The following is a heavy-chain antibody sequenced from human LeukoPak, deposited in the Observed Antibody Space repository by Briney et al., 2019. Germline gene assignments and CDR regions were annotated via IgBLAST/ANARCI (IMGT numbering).Heavy chain of an antibody. CDR2: IWYDGSNK. V-gene: IGHV3-33*01. J-gene: IGHJ4*02. D-gene: IGHD2-2*01. Sequence: GGSLRLSCAASGFTFSSYGMHWVRQAPGKGLEWVAVIWYDGSNKYYADSVKGRFTVSRDNSKNTLYLQMNSLRAEDTAVYYCARDYCRSISCSDYWGQGTLVTVSS. CDR1: GFTFSSYG. CDR3: ARDYCRSISCSDY.